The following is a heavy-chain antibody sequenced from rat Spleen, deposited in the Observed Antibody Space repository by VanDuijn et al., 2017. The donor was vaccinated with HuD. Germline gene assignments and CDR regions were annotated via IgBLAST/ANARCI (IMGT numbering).Heavy chain of an antibody. CDR1: GFSLTSYN. CDR3: GRSDYASPYYFDY. V-gene: IGHV2-6*01. J-gene: IGHJ2*01. D-gene: IGHD1-12*01. CDR2: ISSGVST. Sequence: QVQLKESGPGLVQPSQTLSLTCTVAGFSLTSYNVHWVRQPPGKGLEWISVISSGVSTYYNSALKSRLSISGDTSKSQVFLKMNSLQTEDTAMYFCGRSDYASPYYFDYWGQGVMVTVSS.